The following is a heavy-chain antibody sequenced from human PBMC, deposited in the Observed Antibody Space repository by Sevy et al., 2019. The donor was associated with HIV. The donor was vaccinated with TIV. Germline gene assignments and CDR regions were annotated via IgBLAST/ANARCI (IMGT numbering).Heavy chain of an antibody. CDR1: GLSVSDNY. CDR2: ICSYGRT. D-gene: IGHD3-22*01. CDR3: ARDRYYDASGYDYYYYGMDV. Sequence: GGSLRLSCAASGLSVSDNYMNWVRQAPGKGLELVSVICSYGRTYYVYSVKGRFTISRDNSRNRLYLHMNNLRPEDTAVYYCARDRYYDASGYDYYYYGMDVWGQGTTVTVSS. V-gene: IGHV3-66*01. J-gene: IGHJ6*02.